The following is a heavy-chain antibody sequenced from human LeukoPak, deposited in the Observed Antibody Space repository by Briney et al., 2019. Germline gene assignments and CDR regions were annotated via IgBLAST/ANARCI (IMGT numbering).Heavy chain of an antibody. CDR2: ISGSGGSA. D-gene: IGHD6-19*01. V-gene: IGHV3-23*01. Sequence: PGGSLRLSCAASGFTFSSYAMSWVRQAPGKGLEWVSAISGSGGSAYYADSVKGRFTISRNNSKNTLYLQMNSLRAEDTAVYYCAKAGSAVAGLIRYWGQGTLVTVSS. J-gene: IGHJ4*02. CDR1: GFTFSSYA. CDR3: AKAGSAVAGLIRY.